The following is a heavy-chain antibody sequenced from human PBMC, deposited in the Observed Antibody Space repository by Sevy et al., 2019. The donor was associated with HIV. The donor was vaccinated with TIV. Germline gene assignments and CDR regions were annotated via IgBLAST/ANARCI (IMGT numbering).Heavy chain of an antibody. V-gene: IGHV3-53*01. CDR2: IYSGGTT. CDR3: AREVGDGYNPRYYFDF. CDR1: GFTVSTNY. J-gene: IGHJ4*02. Sequence: QLGGSLRLSCAASGFTVSTNYLSWVRQAPGKGLEWVSVIYSGGTTYYADSVKGRFTISRDKSKNTLYLQMNSLRAEDTAVYYCAREVGDGYNPRYYFDFWGQGTLVTVSS. D-gene: IGHD5-12*01.